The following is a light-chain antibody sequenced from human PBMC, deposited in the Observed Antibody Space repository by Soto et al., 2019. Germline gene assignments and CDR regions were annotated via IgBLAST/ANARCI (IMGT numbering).Light chain of an antibody. CDR1: QSVTSRF. CDR2: GTS. CDR3: QQYGTSPGT. Sequence: EIVLTQSPGTLSLSPGERATLSCRASQSVTSRFVAWFQQNPGQAPRLLVYGTSSRATGIPDRLSGSGSGADFTLTINRLEPEDFAMYFCQQYGTSPGTVSQGTKVDIK. J-gene: IGKJ1*01. V-gene: IGKV3-20*01.